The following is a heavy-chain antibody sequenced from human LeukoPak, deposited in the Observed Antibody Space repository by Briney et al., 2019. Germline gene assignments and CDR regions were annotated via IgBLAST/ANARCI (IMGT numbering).Heavy chain of an antibody. D-gene: IGHD1-26*01. CDR2: IYYSGST. J-gene: IGHJ4*02. CDR3: ARARIVGAEYYFDY. CDR1: GGSISSYY. V-gene: IGHV4-59*01. Sequence: PSETLSLTCTVSGGSISSYYWSWIRQPPGKGLEWIGYIYYSGSTNYNPSLKGRVTISVDTSKNQFSLKLSSVTAADTAVYYCARARIVGAEYYFDYWGQGTLVTVSS.